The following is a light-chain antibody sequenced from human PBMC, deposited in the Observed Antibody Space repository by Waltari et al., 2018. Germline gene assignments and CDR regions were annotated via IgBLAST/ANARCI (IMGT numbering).Light chain of an antibody. CDR3: QQRSNWPT. Sequence: EIVLTQSPATLSLSPGERATLSCSASQSVSSYLAWYQQKPGQAPRLLIYDASNRATGIPARCSGSGAGTDFTRTISGLEPEDFAVNYCQQRSNWPTFGQGTKVEIK. CDR2: DAS. V-gene: IGKV3-11*01. CDR1: QSVSSY. J-gene: IGKJ1*01.